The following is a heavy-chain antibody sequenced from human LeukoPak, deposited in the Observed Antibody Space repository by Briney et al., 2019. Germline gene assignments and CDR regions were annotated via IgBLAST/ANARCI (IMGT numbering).Heavy chain of an antibody. CDR2: IYYSGST. Sequence: PSETLSLTCTVSGGSISSSSYYWGWIRQPPGKGLEWIGSIYYSGSTYYNPSLKSRVTISVDTSKNQFSLKLSSVTAADTAVYYCARDGITFGATTTSPHWFDPWGQGTLVTVSS. CDR3: ARDGITFGATTTSPHWFDP. V-gene: IGHV4-39*07. J-gene: IGHJ5*02. CDR1: GGSISSSSYY. D-gene: IGHD3-16*01.